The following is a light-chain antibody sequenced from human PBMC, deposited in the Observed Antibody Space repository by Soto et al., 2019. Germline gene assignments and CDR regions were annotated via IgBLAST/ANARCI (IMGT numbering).Light chain of an antibody. J-gene: IGKJ1*01. CDR3: QQYNSYWT. V-gene: IGKV1-5*01. Sequence: DIQMPQSPSTLSASVGDRVTITCRASQSISSWLAWYQQKPGKAPKLLIYDASSLESGVPSRFCGSGSGTEFTITVSSMQPDDLATYYCQQYNSYWTIGQGTKVEIK. CDR2: DAS. CDR1: QSISSW.